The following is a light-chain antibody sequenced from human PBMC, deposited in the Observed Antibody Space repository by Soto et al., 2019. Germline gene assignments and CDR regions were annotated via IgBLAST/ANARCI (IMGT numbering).Light chain of an antibody. V-gene: IGKV1-8*01. Sequence: AIRMTQYPYPFSASTGDRVTIPCRASQGIISYLAWYQQKPGKAPKLLIYAASTLQSGVPSRFSGSGSGTDFTLTISCLQSEDFATYYCQQYYSYPPWTFGQGTKVEIK. CDR1: QGIISY. CDR3: QQYYSYPPWT. CDR2: AAS. J-gene: IGKJ1*01.